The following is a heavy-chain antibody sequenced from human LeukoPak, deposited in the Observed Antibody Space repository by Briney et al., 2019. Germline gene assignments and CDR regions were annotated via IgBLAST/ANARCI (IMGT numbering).Heavy chain of an antibody. CDR2: IYHSGST. CDR1: GYSISSGYY. J-gene: IGHJ3*02. Sequence: SETLSLTCTVSGYSISSGYYWGWIRQPPGKGLEWIGSIYHSGSTYYNPSLKSRVTISVDTSKNQFSLKLSSVTAADTAVYYCARDLGTYSSSARDAFDIWGQGTMVTVSS. V-gene: IGHV4-38-2*02. D-gene: IGHD6-13*01. CDR3: ARDLGTYSSSARDAFDI.